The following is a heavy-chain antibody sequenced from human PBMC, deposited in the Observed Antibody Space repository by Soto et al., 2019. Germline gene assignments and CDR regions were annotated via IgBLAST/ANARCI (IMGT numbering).Heavy chain of an antibody. D-gene: IGHD4-17*01. J-gene: IGHJ6*02. Sequence: EVQLVESGGDLVQPGGSLRLSCAASGFSFRMYWMHWVRQAPGKGLVWVSLVNYDETTTSYADSVKGRFTISRDNVKNTLYMQMNSLRAEDTAVYYCARKGETGHYGDYSYYYVLDVWGQGTTVTVSS. CDR1: GFSFRMYW. CDR3: ARKGETGHYGDYSYYYVLDV. CDR2: VNYDETTT. V-gene: IGHV3-74*01.